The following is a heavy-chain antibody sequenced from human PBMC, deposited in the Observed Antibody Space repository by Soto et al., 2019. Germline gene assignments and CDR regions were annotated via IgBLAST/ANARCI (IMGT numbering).Heavy chain of an antibody. V-gene: IGHV4-59*01. Sequence: SETLSLTCTVSGGSISGYYWSWIRQPPGKGLEWIGYIYYSGSTNYNPSLKSRVTISVDTSKNQFSLKLSSVTAADTAVYYCAREEAGYYGSGVFYYYGMDVWGQGTTVTVSS. J-gene: IGHJ6*02. D-gene: IGHD3-10*01. CDR1: GGSISGYY. CDR3: AREEAGYYGSGVFYYYGMDV. CDR2: IYYSGST.